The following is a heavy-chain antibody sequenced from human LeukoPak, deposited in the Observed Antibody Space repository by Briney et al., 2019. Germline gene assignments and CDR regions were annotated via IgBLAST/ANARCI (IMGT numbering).Heavy chain of an antibody. Sequence: ASVKVSCKASGYTFTSYGISWVRQAPGQRLEWMGWINAGNGNTKYSQKFQGRVTITRDTSASTAYMELSSLRSEDTAVYYCARMEYQLLYDWFDPWGQGTLVTVSS. D-gene: IGHD2-2*02. CDR3: ARMEYQLLYDWFDP. V-gene: IGHV1-3*01. J-gene: IGHJ5*02. CDR1: GYTFTSYG. CDR2: INAGNGNT.